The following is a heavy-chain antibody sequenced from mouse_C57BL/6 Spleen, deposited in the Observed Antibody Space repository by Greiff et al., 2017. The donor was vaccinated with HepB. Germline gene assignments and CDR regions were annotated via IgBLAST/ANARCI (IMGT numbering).Heavy chain of an antibody. Sequence: EVKLQESGGGLVKPGGSLKLSCAASGFTFSSYAMSWVRQTPEKRLEWVATISDGGSYTYYPDNVKGRFTISRDNAKNNLYLQMSHLKSEDTAMYYCARNPYRTGFFDYWGQGTTLTVSS. V-gene: IGHV5-4*03. J-gene: IGHJ2*01. CDR1: GFTFSSYA. D-gene: IGHD3-1*01. CDR3: ARNPYRTGFFDY. CDR2: ISDGGSYT.